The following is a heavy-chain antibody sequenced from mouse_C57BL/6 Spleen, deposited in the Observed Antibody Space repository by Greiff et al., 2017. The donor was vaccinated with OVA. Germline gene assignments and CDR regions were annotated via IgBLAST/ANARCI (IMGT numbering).Heavy chain of an antibody. CDR3: ARDGNYGGAMDY. Sequence: QVQLKQPGAELVRPGSSVKLSCKASGYTFTSYWMHWVKQRPIQGLEWIGNIDPSDSETHYNQKFKDKATLTVDKSSSTAYMQLSSLTSEDSAVXYCARDGNYGGAMDYWGQGTSVTVSS. CDR1: GYTFTSYW. CDR2: IDPSDSET. J-gene: IGHJ4*01. D-gene: IGHD2-1*01. V-gene: IGHV1-52*01.